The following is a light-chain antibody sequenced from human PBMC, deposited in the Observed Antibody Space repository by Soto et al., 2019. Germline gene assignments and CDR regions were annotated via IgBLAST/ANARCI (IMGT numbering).Light chain of an antibody. V-gene: IGKV3-15*01. Sequence: EIVMTHSPPTLSMSPGERATLSCRARQSVSRDLAWYHQTPGKAHSLLIYGAYTKATGIATSFRGSGSGKVFTITINILPSEDFTVYYRQQYNNRPRTFGQGTKVDIK. CDR3: QQYNNRPRT. CDR1: QSVSRD. CDR2: GAY. J-gene: IGKJ1*01.